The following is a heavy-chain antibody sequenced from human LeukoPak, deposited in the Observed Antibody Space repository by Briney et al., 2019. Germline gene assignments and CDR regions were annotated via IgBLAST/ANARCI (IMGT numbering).Heavy chain of an antibody. J-gene: IGHJ3*02. V-gene: IGHV1-3*01. Sequence: ASVQVSCKASGYTFTSYAMHWVRQAPGQRLEWMGWINAGNGNTKYSQKFQGRVTITRDTSASTAYMELSSLRSEDTAVYYCAREAGGIVVVVAASDAFDIWGQGTMVTVSS. CDR2: INAGNGNT. CDR1: GYTFTSYA. CDR3: AREAGGIVVVVAASDAFDI. D-gene: IGHD2-15*01.